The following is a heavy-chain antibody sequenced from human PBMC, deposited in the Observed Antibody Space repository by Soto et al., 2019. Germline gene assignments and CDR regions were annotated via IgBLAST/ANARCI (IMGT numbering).Heavy chain of an antibody. CDR2: ISNNGGST. CDR3: AKDESAGYYYFDY. CDR1: GFTFSNYA. J-gene: IGHJ4*02. Sequence: GGSLRLSCVASGFTFSNYAMSWVRQAPGKGLEWVSVISNNGGSTYYADSVKGRFTISRDNSKNTLYLQMNSLRAEDTAVYYCAKDESAGYYYFDYWGQGTLVTVSS. V-gene: IGHV3-23*01. D-gene: IGHD3-9*01.